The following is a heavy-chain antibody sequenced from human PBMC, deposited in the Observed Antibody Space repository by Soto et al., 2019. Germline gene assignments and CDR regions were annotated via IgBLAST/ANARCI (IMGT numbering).Heavy chain of an antibody. J-gene: IGHJ4*02. CDR3: VRTSLVVAAATREDY. Sequence: EVQPVESGGGLVQPGGSLRLSCAASGFTFSSYWMHWVRQAPGKGLVWVSRINSDGSSTSYADSVKGRFTISRDNAKNTLYLQMNSLRAEDTAVYYCVRTSLVVAAATREDYWGQGTLVTVSS. CDR1: GFTFSSYW. D-gene: IGHD2-15*01. V-gene: IGHV3-74*01. CDR2: INSDGSST.